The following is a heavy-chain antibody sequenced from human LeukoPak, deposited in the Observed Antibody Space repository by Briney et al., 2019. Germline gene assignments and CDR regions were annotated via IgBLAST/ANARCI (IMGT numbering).Heavy chain of an antibody. CDR1: GFTFSTYS. CDR2: ITTGSSTI. Sequence: HSGGSLRLSCTASGFTFSTYSMNWVRQAPGKGLEWVSYITTGSSTIYYADSVKGRFTVSRDNAKNSLYLQMNSLRAEDAAVYYCASDYDFWSGYLDYWGQGTLVTVSS. V-gene: IGHV3-48*01. J-gene: IGHJ4*02. D-gene: IGHD3-3*01. CDR3: ASDYDFWSGYLDY.